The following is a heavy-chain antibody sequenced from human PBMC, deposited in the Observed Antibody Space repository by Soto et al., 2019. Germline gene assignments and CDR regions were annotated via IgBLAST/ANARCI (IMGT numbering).Heavy chain of an antibody. V-gene: IGHV3-23*01. CDR1: GFTFSSYA. Sequence: GGSLRLSCAASGFTFSSYAMSWVRQAPGKGLEWVSAISGSGGSTYYADSVKGRFTISRDNSKNTLYLQMNSLRAEDTAVYYCAKDQREYYYGSGSYLYWGQGTLVTVSS. J-gene: IGHJ4*02. D-gene: IGHD3-10*01. CDR3: AKDQREYYYGSGSYLY. CDR2: ISGSGGST.